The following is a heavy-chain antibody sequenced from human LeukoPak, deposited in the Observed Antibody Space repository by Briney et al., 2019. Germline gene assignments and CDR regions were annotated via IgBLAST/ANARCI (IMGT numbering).Heavy chain of an antibody. CDR2: INPNSGGT. CDR3: ARGNNYDSSDYYSWFDP. V-gene: IGHV1-2*02. D-gene: IGHD3-22*01. J-gene: IGHJ5*02. CDR1: GYTFTGYY. Sequence: ASVKVSCKVSGYTFTGYYMHWVRQAPGQGLEWMGWINPNSGGTNYVQKFQGRVTMTRDTSISTAYMELSSLRSDDTALYYCARGNNYDSSDYYSWFDPWGQGTLVTVSS.